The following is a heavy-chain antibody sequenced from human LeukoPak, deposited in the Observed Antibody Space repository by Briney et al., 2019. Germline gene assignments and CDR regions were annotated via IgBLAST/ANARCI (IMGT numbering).Heavy chain of an antibody. CDR1: GGSFSGYY. Sequence: SETLSLTCAVYGGSFSGYYWSWIRQPPGKGLEWIGEIYHSGSTNYNPSLKSRVTISVDKSKNQFSLKLSSVTAADTAVYYCARRGITMIVVVPNWFDPWGQGTLVTVSS. J-gene: IGHJ5*02. D-gene: IGHD3-22*01. CDR2: IYHSGST. V-gene: IGHV4-34*01. CDR3: ARRGITMIVVVPNWFDP.